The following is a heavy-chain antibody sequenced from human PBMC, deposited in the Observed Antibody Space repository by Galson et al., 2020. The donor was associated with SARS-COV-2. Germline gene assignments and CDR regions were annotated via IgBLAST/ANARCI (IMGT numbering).Heavy chain of an antibody. CDR3: ATTTPLAVAGTSWFDP. CDR1: GYTLTELS. J-gene: IGHJ5*02. V-gene: IGHV1-24*01. D-gene: IGHD6-19*01. Sequence: GASVKVSCKVSGYTLTELSMHWVRQDPGKGLEWMGGFDPEDGETIYAQKFQGRVTMTEDTSTDTAYMELSSLRSEDTAVYYCATTTPLAVAGTSWFDPWGQGTLVTVSS. CDR2: FDPEDGET.